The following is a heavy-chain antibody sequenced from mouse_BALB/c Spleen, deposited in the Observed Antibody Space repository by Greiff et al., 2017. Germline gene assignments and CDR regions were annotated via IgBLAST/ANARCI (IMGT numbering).Heavy chain of an antibody. J-gene: IGHJ3*01. V-gene: IGHV3-2*02. Sequence: VQLKESGPGLVKPSQSLSLTCTVTGYSITSDYAWNWIRQFPGNKLEWMGYISYSGSTSYNPSLKSRISITRDTSKNQFFLQLNSVTTEDTATYYWAIYYGNYGWFAYWGQGTLVTVSA. CDR1: GYSITSDYA. D-gene: IGHD2-1*01. CDR3: AIYYGNYGWFAY. CDR2: ISYSGST.